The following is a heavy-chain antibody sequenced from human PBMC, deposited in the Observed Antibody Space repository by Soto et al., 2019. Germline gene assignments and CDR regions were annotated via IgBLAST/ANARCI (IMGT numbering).Heavy chain of an antibody. CDR2: ISAYNGNT. D-gene: IGHD3-22*01. CDR1: GYTFTSYG. J-gene: IGHJ3*02. V-gene: IGHV1-18*01. Sequence: ASVKVSCKASGYTFTSYGISWVRQAPGQGLEWMGWISAYNGNTNYAQKLQGRVTMTTDTSTSTAYMELRSLRSDDTAVYYCARERHPTYYYDSSGYYSAFDIWGQGTMVTVSS. CDR3: ARERHPTYYYDSSGYYSAFDI.